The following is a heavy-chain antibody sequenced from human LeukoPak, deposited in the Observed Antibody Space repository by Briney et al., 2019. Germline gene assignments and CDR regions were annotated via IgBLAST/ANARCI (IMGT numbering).Heavy chain of an antibody. D-gene: IGHD2-15*01. CDR1: GFTFRNSW. CDR2: IKSKADGGTA. CDR3: TAPGLYCSGGSCYFSYYYGMDL. Sequence: GGSLRLSCAASGFTFRNSWMNWVRQAPGKGLESVGRIKSKADGGTADYAAPVKGRFTISRDDSKSTVYLQMNSLKTEDTAVYYCTAPGLYCSGGSCYFSYYYGMDLWGQGTTVTVSS. J-gene: IGHJ6*02. V-gene: IGHV3-15*01.